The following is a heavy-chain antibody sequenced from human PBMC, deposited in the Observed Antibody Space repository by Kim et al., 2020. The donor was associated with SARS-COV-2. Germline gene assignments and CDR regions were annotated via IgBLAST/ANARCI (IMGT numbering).Heavy chain of an antibody. J-gene: IGHJ5*02. D-gene: IGHD4-17*01. Sequence: GGSLRLSCAASGFTFSTYGMHWVRQAPGKGLEWVAVISYDGSNKYYTDSVKGRFTISRDNSKNTLYLQMNSLRAEDTAVYYCAKHHDYGDYNWFDPWGQGTLVTVSS. V-gene: IGHV3-30*18. CDR3: AKHHDYGDYNWFDP. CDR1: GFTFSTYG. CDR2: ISYDGSNK.